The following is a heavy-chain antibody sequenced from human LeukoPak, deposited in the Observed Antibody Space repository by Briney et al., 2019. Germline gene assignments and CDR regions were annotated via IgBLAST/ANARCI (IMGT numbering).Heavy chain of an antibody. D-gene: IGHD3-22*01. CDR2: MKGDGSEI. Sequence: GGSLRLSCAASGFTFSTYWMTWVRQAPGKGLEWVANMKGDGSEIYYVDSVKGRFTISRDNAKNLLYLQMNSLRAEDTAVYYCARAMGYMIVDYYFDYWGQGTLVTVSS. J-gene: IGHJ4*02. CDR3: ARAMGYMIVDYYFDY. V-gene: IGHV3-7*01. CDR1: GFTFSTYW.